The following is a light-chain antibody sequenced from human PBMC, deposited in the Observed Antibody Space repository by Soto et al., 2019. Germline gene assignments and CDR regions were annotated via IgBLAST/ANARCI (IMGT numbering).Light chain of an antibody. CDR3: QQADSFPQT. J-gene: IGKJ1*01. CDR1: QSISSW. Sequence: DIEMTQSPSTLCATAGDRVTLTCRASQSISSWLAWYQHTTGKAPKLLIYAASTLQSGVPSRFRGRGSGTDFTLTISRLETEDFETYYCQQADSFPQTFGQGTKVDIK. CDR2: AAS. V-gene: IGKV1-12*01.